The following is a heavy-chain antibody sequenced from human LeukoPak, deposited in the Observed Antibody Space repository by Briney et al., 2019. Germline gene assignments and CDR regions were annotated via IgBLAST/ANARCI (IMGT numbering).Heavy chain of an antibody. CDR1: GFTFNIYA. CDR3: ARDNALGGSYYDSSGYYLPAGFDY. D-gene: IGHD3-22*01. CDR2: ISSSSSYI. J-gene: IGHJ4*02. V-gene: IGHV3-21*01. Sequence: GGSLRLSCAASGFTFNIYAMNWVRQAPGKGLEWVSSISSSSSYIYYADSVKGRFTISRDNAKNSLYLQMNSLRAEDTAVYYCARDNALGGSYYDSSGYYLPAGFDYWGQGTLVTVSS.